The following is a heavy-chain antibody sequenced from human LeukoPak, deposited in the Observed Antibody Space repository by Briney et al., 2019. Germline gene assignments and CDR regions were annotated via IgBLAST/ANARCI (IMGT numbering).Heavy chain of an antibody. CDR3: ARSVDYDFWSEDIGLEY. Sequence: GGSLRLSCAASGFTFSDYYMSWIRQAPGKGLEWGSYIISSGSTIYYADSVKGRFTISRDNAKNSLYLQMNSLRAEDTAVYYCARSVDYDFWSEDIGLEYWGQGTLVTVSS. J-gene: IGHJ4*02. D-gene: IGHD3-3*01. CDR2: IISSGSTI. V-gene: IGHV3-11*04. CDR1: GFTFSDYY.